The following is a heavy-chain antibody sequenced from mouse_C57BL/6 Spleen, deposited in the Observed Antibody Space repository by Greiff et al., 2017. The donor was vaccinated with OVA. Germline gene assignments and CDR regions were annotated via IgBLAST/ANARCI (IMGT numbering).Heavy chain of an antibody. CDR2: MDPSDSYT. D-gene: IGHD2-5*01. V-gene: IGHV1-50*01. J-gene: IGHJ4*01. Sequence: QVQLQQSGAELVKPGASVKLSCKASGYTFTSYWMQWVKQRPGQGLEWIGEMDPSDSYTNYNQKFKGKATLTVDTSSSTAYMQLSSLTSEDSAVYYCARGYSNYGGRAMDYWGQGTSVTVSS. CDR1: GYTFTSYW. CDR3: ARGYSNYGGRAMDY.